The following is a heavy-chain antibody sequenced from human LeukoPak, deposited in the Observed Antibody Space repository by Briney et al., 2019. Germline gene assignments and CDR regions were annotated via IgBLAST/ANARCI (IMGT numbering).Heavy chain of an antibody. D-gene: IGHD5-12*01. CDR3: ARGFRYSGYAGGYYYYYMDV. CDR2: MNPNSGNT. V-gene: IGHV1-8*03. CDR1: GYTFTSYD. Sequence: RASVKVSCKASGYTFTSYDINWVRQATGQGLEWMGWMNPNSGNTGYAQKFQGRVTITRNTSISTAYMELSSLRSEDTAVYYCARGFRYSGYAGGYYYYYMDVWGKGTTVTVSS. J-gene: IGHJ6*03.